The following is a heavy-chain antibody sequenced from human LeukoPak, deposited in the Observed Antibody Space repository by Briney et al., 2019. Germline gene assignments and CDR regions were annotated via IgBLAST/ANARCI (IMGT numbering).Heavy chain of an antibody. CDR3: AREPYCTNGVCSAY. V-gene: IGHV4-34*01. Sequence: PSETLSLTCAVYGGSFSGYYWSWIRQPPGKGLEWIGEINHSGSTNYNPSLKSRVTISVDTSKNQFSLKLSSVTAADTAVYYCAREPYCTNGVCSAYWGQGTLVTVSS. J-gene: IGHJ4*02. CDR1: GGSFSGYY. D-gene: IGHD2-8*01. CDR2: INHSGST.